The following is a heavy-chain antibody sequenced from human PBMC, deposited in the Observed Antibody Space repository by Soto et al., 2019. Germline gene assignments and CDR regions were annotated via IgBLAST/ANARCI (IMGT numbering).Heavy chain of an antibody. Sequence: GASVKVSCKASGGTFSSYAISWVRQAPGQGLEWMGGIIPIFGTANYAQKFQGRVTITADKSTSTAYMELSSLRSEDTAVYYCASSELELRSRYYYHYCMDVWGQRTAGTVSS. CDR2: IIPIFGTA. CDR1: GGTFSSYA. D-gene: IGHD1-7*01. CDR3: ASSELELRSRYYYHYCMDV. V-gene: IGHV1-69*06. J-gene: IGHJ6*02.